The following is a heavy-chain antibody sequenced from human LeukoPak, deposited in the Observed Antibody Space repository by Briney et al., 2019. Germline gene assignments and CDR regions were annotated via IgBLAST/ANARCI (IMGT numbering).Heavy chain of an antibody. CDR1: GYTFTSYY. Sequence: ASVKVSCKASGYTFTSYYMHWVRQAPGQGLEWMGIINPSGGSTSYAQKFQGRVTMTRDTSTSTVYMELSSLRSEDTAVYYCARDWVLRSPKRKYSSPEIPDSGGKGTLVPVSS. CDR2: INPSGGST. V-gene: IGHV1-46*01. J-gene: IGHJ5*01. CDR3: ARDWVLRSPKRKYSSPEIPDS. D-gene: IGHD6-19*01.